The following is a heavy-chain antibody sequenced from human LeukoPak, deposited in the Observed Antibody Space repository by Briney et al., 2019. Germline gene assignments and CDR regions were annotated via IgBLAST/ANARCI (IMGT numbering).Heavy chain of an antibody. CDR3: ARRRIAAAGGTDY. D-gene: IGHD6-13*01. CDR1: GGSFSGYY. Sequence: SETLSLTCAVYGGSFSGYYWSWIRQPPGKGLEWIGEINHSGSTNYNPSLKSRVTISVDTSKNQFSLKLSSVTAADTAVYYCARRRIAAAGGTDYWGQGTLVTVSS. V-gene: IGHV4-34*01. CDR2: INHSGST. J-gene: IGHJ4*02.